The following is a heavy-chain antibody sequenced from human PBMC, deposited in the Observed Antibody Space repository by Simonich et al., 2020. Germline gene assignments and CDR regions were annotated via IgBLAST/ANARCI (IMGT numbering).Heavy chain of an antibody. CDR3: ARGGLADRRIVYYYYMDV. CDR1: GGTFSSYA. CDR2: IIPILGEA. D-gene: IGHD2-15*01. Sequence: QVQLVQSGAEGKKPGSSVKVSCKASGGTFSSYAISWVRQAHGQGLEWMGVIIPILGEANYATNFQGRVTITADKSTSTAYMELSSLRSEDTAVYYCARGGLADRRIVYYYYMDVWGKGTTVTVSS. V-gene: IGHV1-69*06. J-gene: IGHJ6*03.